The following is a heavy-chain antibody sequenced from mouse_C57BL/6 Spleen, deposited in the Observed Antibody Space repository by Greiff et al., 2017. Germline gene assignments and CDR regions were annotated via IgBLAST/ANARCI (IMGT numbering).Heavy chain of an antibody. J-gene: IGHJ4*01. CDR2: INPYNGGT. CDR3: ARGALITTVVAYYAMDD. Sequence: VQLQQSGPVLVKPGASVKMSCQASGYTFTDYYMNWVKQSHGKSLEWIGVINPYNGGTSYNQKFKGKATLTVAKSSSTANMELNSLTSEDSAVYYCARGALITTVVAYYAMDDWGQGTSVTVSS. D-gene: IGHD1-1*01. CDR1: GYTFTDYY. V-gene: IGHV1-19*01.